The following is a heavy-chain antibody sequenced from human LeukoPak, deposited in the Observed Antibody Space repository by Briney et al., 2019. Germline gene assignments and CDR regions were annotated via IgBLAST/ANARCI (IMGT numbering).Heavy chain of an antibody. CDR3: ARGGVVIATPFY. CDR1: GGSISSYY. J-gene: IGHJ4*02. V-gene: IGHV4-59*01. Sequence: SETLSLTCTVSGGSISSYYWSWIRQPPGKGLEWIGYIYYSGSTSYNPSLKSRVTISVDTSKNQFSLKLSSVTAADTAVYYCARGGVVIATPFYWGQGTLVTVSS. CDR2: IYYSGST. D-gene: IGHD2-21*01.